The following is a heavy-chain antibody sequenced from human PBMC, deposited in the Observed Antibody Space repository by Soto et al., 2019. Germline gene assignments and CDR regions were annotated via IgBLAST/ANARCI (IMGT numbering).Heavy chain of an antibody. D-gene: IGHD1-7*01. CDR1: GISFVDYV. CDR2: ITGSSDTT. Sequence: HPGGSLRLSCAASGISFVDYVMSWVRQAPGKGLEWVSGITGSSDTTYYADSVKGRFTISRDNSKNTLFLQMNSLTGDDTAVYYCTGPTPFFNYWGRGTLVTVSS. V-gene: IGHV3-23*01. CDR3: TGPTPFFNY. J-gene: IGHJ4*02.